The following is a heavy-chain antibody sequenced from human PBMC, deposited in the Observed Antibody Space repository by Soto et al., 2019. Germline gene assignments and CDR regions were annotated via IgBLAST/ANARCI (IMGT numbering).Heavy chain of an antibody. V-gene: IGHV4-39*07. CDR2: VSYTGTT. J-gene: IGHJ4*02. D-gene: IGHD1-26*01. Sequence: SETLSLACTVSGGSINNNNYYWGWVRQPPGKGLEWIGSVSYTGTTYYSPSLKSRVITSIDTSKNQFSLKLSSVTAADTAVYYCARGRIVGACFFDDWGQGTLVTVSS. CDR1: GGSINNNNYY. CDR3: ARGRIVGACFFDD.